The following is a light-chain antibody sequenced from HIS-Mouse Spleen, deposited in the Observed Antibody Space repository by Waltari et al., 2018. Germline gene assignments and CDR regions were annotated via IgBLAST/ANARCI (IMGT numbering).Light chain of an antibody. CDR3: QVWDSSSDHVV. CDR2: EDS. CDR1: NIGSKS. Sequence: SYVLTQPPSVSVAPGKTARITCGGNNIGSKSVHWYQQKPGQAPVRVVYEDSDRPAGGPARVSGSNSGNTATLTISRVEAGDEADYYCQVWDSSSDHVVFGGGTKLTVL. V-gene: IGLV3-21*03. J-gene: IGLJ2*01.